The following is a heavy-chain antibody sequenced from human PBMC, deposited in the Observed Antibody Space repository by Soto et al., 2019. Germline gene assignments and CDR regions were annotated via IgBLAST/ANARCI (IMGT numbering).Heavy chain of an antibody. Sequence: TLCLTCTVAGCSISSAGYYSSCIRQHPGKGLEWIGYIYYSGSTYYNPSLKSRVTISVDTSKNQFSLKLSSVTAADTAVYYCARDGSTGIAARPRADYYYGMDVWGQGTTVTVSS. J-gene: IGHJ6*02. V-gene: IGHV4-31*03. CDR1: GCSISSAGYY. CDR3: ARDGSTGIAARPRADYYYGMDV. CDR2: IYYSGST. D-gene: IGHD6-6*01.